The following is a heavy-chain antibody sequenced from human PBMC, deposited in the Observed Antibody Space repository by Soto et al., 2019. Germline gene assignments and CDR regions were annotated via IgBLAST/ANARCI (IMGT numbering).Heavy chain of an antibody. CDR3: ARGSQGSGYEFWSGYYINWFDP. CDR1: GGSISSYY. CDR2: IYYSGST. J-gene: IGHJ5*02. V-gene: IGHV4-59*01. Sequence: SETLSLTCTVSGGSISSYYWSWIRQPPGKGLEWIGYIYYSGSTNYNPSLKSRVTISVDTSKNQFSLKLSSVTAADTAVYYCARGSQGSGYEFWSGYYINWFDPWGQGTLVTVSS. D-gene: IGHD3-3*01.